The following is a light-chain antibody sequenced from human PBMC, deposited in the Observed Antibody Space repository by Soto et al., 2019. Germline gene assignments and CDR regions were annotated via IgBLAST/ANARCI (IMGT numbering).Light chain of an antibody. CDR2: DAS. V-gene: IGKV3-11*01. Sequence: EIVLTHSPATLSLSPGERATLSFSSSQSVSNYLAWYQQKPGQAPRLLIYDASTRATGIPARFSGRGSGTDFTLTISSLEPEDFAAVYYCQRRSNWPPITFGQGTRLEIK. J-gene: IGKJ5*01. CDR1: QSVSNY. CDR3: QRRSNWPPIT.